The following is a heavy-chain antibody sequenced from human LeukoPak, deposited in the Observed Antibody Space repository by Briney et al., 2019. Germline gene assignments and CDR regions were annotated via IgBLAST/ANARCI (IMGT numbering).Heavy chain of an antibody. D-gene: IGHD6-19*01. CDR2: TWYDGSNK. Sequence: QPGRSLRLSCAASGFTFSRYGMHWVRQAPGKGLGWVAVTWYDGSNKYYADSVKGRFTISRDNSKNTLYLQMNSLRAEDTAVYYCASDPNNSGWSTHDYWGQGIVVTVSS. V-gene: IGHV3-33*01. CDR1: GFTFSRYG. CDR3: ASDPNNSGWSTHDY. J-gene: IGHJ4*02.